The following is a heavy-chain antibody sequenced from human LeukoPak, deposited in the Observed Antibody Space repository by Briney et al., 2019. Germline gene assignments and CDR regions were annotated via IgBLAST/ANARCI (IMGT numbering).Heavy chain of an antibody. CDR1: GFTFTSSA. V-gene: IGHV1-58*02. CDR2: IVVGSGNT. Sequence: ASVKVSCKASGFTFTSSAMQWVRQARGQRLEWIGWIVVGSGNTNYAQKFQERVTITRDMSTSTAYMELSSLRSEDTAVYYCAAAPRGGSGYYNFDYWGQETLVTVSS. J-gene: IGHJ4*02. D-gene: IGHD3-22*01. CDR3: AAAPRGGSGYYNFDY.